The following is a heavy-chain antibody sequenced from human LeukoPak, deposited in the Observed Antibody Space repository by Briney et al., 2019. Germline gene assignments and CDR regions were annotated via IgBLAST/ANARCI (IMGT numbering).Heavy chain of an antibody. Sequence: SETLSLTCAVYGGSFSGYYWSRIRQPPGKGLEWIGEINHSGSTNYNPSLKSRVTISVDTSKNQFSLKLSSVTAADTAVYYCATIRKPAAVGIAAAGIYYYMDVWGKGTTVTVSS. CDR1: GGSFSGYY. CDR3: ATIRKPAAVGIAAAGIYYYMDV. V-gene: IGHV4-34*01. D-gene: IGHD6-13*01. J-gene: IGHJ6*03. CDR2: INHSGST.